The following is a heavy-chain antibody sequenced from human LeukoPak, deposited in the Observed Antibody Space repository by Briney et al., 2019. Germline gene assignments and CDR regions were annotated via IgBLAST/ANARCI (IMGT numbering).Heavy chain of an antibody. CDR3: ARGRDWKYLSHFDY. D-gene: IGHD1-7*01. CDR1: GVSVSSSDYY. J-gene: IGHJ4*02. V-gene: IGHV4-39*07. CDR2: IYYSVNT. Sequence: SETLSLTCSVSGVSVSSSDYYWAWIRQPPGKGLEWVGSIYYSVNTYYNTSLKSRVIISVDTSNNQLSLKLSSVTAADTAVYYCARGRDWKYLSHFDYWGQGTLLTVSS.